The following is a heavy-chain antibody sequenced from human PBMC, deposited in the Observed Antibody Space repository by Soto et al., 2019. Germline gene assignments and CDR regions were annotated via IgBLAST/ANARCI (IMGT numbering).Heavy chain of an antibody. CDR3: RVQYDY. Sequence: GGSLRLSCEASGLNFTKHPMIWVRQGPAKGLAWVAAISGRTGDTAYADSVRGRFTLSRRSSTYTMFLQMNSLRAEDTAVYYCRVQYDYWGQGTLVTVCS. CDR2: ISGRTGDT. CDR1: GLNFTKHP. V-gene: IGHV3-23*01. J-gene: IGHJ4*02.